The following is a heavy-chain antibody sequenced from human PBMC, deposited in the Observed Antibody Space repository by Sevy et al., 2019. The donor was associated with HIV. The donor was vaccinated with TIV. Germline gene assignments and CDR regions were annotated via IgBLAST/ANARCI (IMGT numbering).Heavy chain of an antibody. J-gene: IGHJ4*02. CDR3: ARVGYCSGGSCYPKGYFDY. CDR1: GFTFSSYW. D-gene: IGHD2-15*01. CDR2: IKQDGSEK. Sequence: GGSLRLSCAASGFTFSSYWMSWVRQAPGKGLEWMANIKQDGSEKYYVDSVKGRFTISRDNAKNSLYLQMNSLRAEDTAVYYCARVGYCSGGSCYPKGYFDYWGQGTLVTVSS. V-gene: IGHV3-7*03.